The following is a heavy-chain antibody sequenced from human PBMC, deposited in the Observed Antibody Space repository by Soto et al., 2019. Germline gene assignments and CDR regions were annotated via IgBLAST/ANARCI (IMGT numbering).Heavy chain of an antibody. D-gene: IGHD3-10*01. Sequence: QVQLVQSGAEVKKPGSSVKVSCKASGGTFSSYAISWVRQAPGQGLEWMGGIIPIFGTANYAQKFHGRVTITADKSTSTAYMERSSLRSEDTAVYYCASEDVMVRGVIPDLDYYCGMDVWVQGTTVTVSS. CDR3: ASEDVMVRGVIPDLDYYCGMDV. CDR2: IIPIFGTA. J-gene: IGHJ6*02. CDR1: GGTFSSYA. V-gene: IGHV1-69*06.